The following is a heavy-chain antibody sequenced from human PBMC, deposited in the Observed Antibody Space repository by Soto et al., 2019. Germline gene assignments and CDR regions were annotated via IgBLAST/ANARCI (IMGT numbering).Heavy chain of an antibody. V-gene: IGHV4-31*03. Sequence: SETLSLTCTVSGGSISSGGYYWSWIRQHPGKGLEWIGYIYYSGSTYYNPSLKSRVTISVGTSKNQFSLKLSSVTAADTAVYYCARGLRDWFDPWGQGTLVTVSS. CDR2: IYYSGST. CDR1: GGSISSGGYY. J-gene: IGHJ5*02. CDR3: ARGLRDWFDP.